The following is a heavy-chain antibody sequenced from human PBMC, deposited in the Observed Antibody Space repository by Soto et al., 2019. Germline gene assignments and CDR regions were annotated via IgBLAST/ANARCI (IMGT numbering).Heavy chain of an antibody. Sequence: SETLSLTCAVSGGSISSSNWWSWVRQPPGKGLEWIGEIYHSGSTNYNPSLKSRVTISVDKSKNQFSLKLSSVTAADTAVYYCARDRSSSSWFDVFDFWGKGTMVTVSS. CDR1: GGSISSSNW. D-gene: IGHD6-13*01. CDR2: IYHSGST. V-gene: IGHV4-4*02. J-gene: IGHJ3*01. CDR3: ARDRSSSSWFDVFDF.